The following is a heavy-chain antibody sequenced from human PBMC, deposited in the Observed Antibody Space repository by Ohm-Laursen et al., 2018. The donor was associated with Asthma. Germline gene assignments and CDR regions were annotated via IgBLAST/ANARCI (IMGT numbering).Heavy chain of an antibody. CDR2: IYHSGST. D-gene: IGHD3-10*01. Sequence: TLSLTCAVSGGSISSYYWSWIRQPPGKGLEWIGYIYHSGSTYYNPSLKSRVTISVDRSKNQFSLKLSSVTAADTAVYYCARLDMVRGVSYFDYWGQGTLVTVSS. CDR3: ARLDMVRGVSYFDY. J-gene: IGHJ4*02. V-gene: IGHV4-30-2*01. CDR1: GGSISSYY.